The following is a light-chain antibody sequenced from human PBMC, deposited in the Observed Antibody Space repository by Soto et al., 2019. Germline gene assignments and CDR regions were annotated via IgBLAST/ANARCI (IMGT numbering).Light chain of an antibody. CDR1: QSISGY. J-gene: IGKJ1*01. Sequence: DIQMTQSPSTLSASVGDRVTITCRASQSISGYLAWYQQRPGKAPQLLIYDASGLQTGGPSRFSGSGSGTAFTLTISSLQPDDFATYYCQQYDSLWTFGQGTKVDIK. V-gene: IGKV1-5*01. CDR3: QQYDSLWT. CDR2: DAS.